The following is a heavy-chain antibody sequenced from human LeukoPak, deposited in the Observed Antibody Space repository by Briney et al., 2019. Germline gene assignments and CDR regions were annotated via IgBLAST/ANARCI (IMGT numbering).Heavy chain of an antibody. D-gene: IGHD5-24*01. V-gene: IGHV4-59*01. CDR2: IYDSGST. CDR3: ARGDGTTSLYDI. Sequence: SETLSLTCTVSGGSISSYYWSWIRQPPGKGLEWLGYIYDSGSTIHNPSLKSRVTISVDTSKNQFSLKLSSVTAADTAVYYCARGDGTTSLYDIWGQGTMVTVSS. J-gene: IGHJ3*02. CDR1: GGSISSYY.